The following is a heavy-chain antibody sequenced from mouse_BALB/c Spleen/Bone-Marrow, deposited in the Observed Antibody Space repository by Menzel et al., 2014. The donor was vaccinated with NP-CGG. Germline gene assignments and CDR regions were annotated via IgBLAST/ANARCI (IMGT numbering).Heavy chain of an antibody. CDR2: IYPGDGDT. J-gene: IGHJ2*01. V-gene: IGHV1-82*01. Sequence: VQLQQSGPELVKPGASVKISCKASGYAFSSFWMNWVKQRPGQGLEWIGRIYPGDGDTNYNGKFKGKATLTADKSSSTAYMQLSSLTSVDSAVYFCARDGYGKRNYFDSWGQGTTLTVSS. D-gene: IGHD2-1*01. CDR1: GYAFSSFW. CDR3: ARDGYGKRNYFDS.